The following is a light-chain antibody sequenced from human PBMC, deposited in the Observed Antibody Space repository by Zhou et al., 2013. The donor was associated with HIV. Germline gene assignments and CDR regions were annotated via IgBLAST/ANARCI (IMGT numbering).Light chain of an antibody. CDR3: QQYGSSPKT. Sequence: IVMTQSPATLSVSPGERATLSCRASQSVGTNLAWYQQKPGQAPRLLIYGASTRAYNVSAKFSGSGSGTDFTLTISRLEPEDFAVYYCQQYGSSPKTFGQGTKVEIK. CDR2: GAS. CDR1: QSVGTN. V-gene: IGKV3-15*01. J-gene: IGKJ1*01.